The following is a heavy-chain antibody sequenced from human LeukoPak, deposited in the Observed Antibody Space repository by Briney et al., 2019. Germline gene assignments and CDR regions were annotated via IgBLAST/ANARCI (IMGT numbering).Heavy chain of an antibody. J-gene: IGHJ4*02. Sequence: GGSLRLSCAASGFTFSDHAMRWVRQAPGKGLVWVSRIDGDGSRASYADSVKGRFTISRDNAKNTLYLKMNSLRAEDTAIYFCARGGFTGTSCPYFDYWGQGTLVTVSS. D-gene: IGHD2-2*01. V-gene: IGHV3-74*01. CDR2: IDGDGSRA. CDR1: GFTFSDHA. CDR3: ARGGFTGTSCPYFDY.